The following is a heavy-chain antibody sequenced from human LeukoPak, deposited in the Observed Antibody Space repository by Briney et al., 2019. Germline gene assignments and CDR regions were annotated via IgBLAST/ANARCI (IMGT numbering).Heavy chain of an antibody. J-gene: IGHJ4*02. CDR2: IYHSGST. Sequence: SQTLSLTCAVSGGSISSGGYSWSWLRQPPGKGLEWIGYIYHSGSTYYNPSLKSRVTISVDRSRNQFSLKLSSVTAADTAVYYCAAHPGYSRLFDYWGQGTLVTVSS. CDR1: GGSISSGGYS. CDR3: AAHPGYSRLFDY. V-gene: IGHV4-30-2*01. D-gene: IGHD6-13*01.